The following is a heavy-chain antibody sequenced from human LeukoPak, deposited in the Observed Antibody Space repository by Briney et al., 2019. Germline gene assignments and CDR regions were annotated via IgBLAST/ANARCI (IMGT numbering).Heavy chain of an antibody. D-gene: IGHD2-2*01. Sequence: PSETLSLTCTVSGGSISSYYWSWIRQPAGKGLEWIGRIYTSGSTNYNPSLKSRVTMSVDTSKNQFSLKLSSVTAADTAVYYCARDGQPALDYYMDVWGKGTTVTVSS. CDR3: ARDGQPALDYYMDV. CDR2: IYTSGST. CDR1: GGSISSYY. V-gene: IGHV4-4*07. J-gene: IGHJ6*03.